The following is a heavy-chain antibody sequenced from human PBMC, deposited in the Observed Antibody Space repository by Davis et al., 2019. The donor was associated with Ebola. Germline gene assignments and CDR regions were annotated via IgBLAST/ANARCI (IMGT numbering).Heavy chain of an antibody. V-gene: IGHV3-7*01. Sequence: GRSLRLSCATSAFSFSSYWMTWVRQAPGKGLEWVANIKQDGSEKYYVDSVTGRFSIARHNAENSLHLQMNSLRAEDTAVYYCARQGSGAYDEIKMWGQGTMVTVSS. CDR3: ARQGSGAYDEIKM. CDR1: AFSFSSYW. J-gene: IGHJ3*01. CDR2: IKQDGSEK. D-gene: IGHD3-22*01.